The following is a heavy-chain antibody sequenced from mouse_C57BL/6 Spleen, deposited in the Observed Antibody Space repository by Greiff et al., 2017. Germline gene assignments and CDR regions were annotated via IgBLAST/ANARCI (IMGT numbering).Heavy chain of an antibody. CDR3: ARGLRRGFAY. CDR1: GYTFTSYW. CDR2: IDPSDSYT. V-gene: IGHV1-59*01. D-gene: IGHD2-4*01. Sequence: QVQLQQPGAELVRPGTSVKLSCKASGYTFTSYWMHWVKQRPGQGLEWIGVIDPSDSYTNYNQKFKGKATLTVDTSSSTAYMQLSSLTSEDSAVXYCARGLRRGFAYWGQGTLVTVSA. J-gene: IGHJ3*01.